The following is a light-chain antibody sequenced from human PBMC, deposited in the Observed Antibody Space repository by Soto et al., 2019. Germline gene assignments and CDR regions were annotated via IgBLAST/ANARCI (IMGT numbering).Light chain of an antibody. CDR2: GNT. V-gene: IGLV1-40*01. Sequence: QPVLTQPPSVSGAPGQRVTISCTGSSSNIGAGYDVHWYQQLPGRAPKLLIYGNTNRPSGVPDRFSGSKSGTSASLAITGLQAGDEADYYCLSFDSSLSVVFGGGTKLTVL. CDR3: LSFDSSLSVV. CDR1: SSNIGAGYD. J-gene: IGLJ2*01.